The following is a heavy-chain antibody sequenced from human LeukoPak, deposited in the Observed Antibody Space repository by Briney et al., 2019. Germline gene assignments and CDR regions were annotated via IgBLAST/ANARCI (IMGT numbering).Heavy chain of an antibody. CDR1: GYAFDSHG. J-gene: IGHJ6*02. Sequence: ASVKVPCKASGYAFDSHGISWVRQVPGQGLEWMGWISVYKTNATYAEKFQDRVTMTTDTSTSTAYMELRRLTSDDTAVYYCARDEGKWFGESYYYYYGMDVWGQGTTVSVSS. V-gene: IGHV1-18*04. CDR3: ARDEGKWFGESYYYYYGMDV. D-gene: IGHD3-10*01. CDR2: ISVYKTNA.